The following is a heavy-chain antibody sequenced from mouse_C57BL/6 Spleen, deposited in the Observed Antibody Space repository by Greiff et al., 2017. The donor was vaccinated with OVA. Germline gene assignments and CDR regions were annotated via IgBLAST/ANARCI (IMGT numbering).Heavy chain of an antibody. CDR2: ISYDGSN. V-gene: IGHV3-6*01. Sequence: EVQLQESGPGLVKPSQSLSLTCSVTGYSITSGYYWNWIRQFPGNKLEWMGYISYDGSNNYNPSLKNRISITRDTSKNQFFLKLNSVTTEDTATYYCASGEPLSWFAYWGQGTLVTVSA. J-gene: IGHJ3*01. CDR3: ASGEPLSWFAY. CDR1: GYSITSGYY.